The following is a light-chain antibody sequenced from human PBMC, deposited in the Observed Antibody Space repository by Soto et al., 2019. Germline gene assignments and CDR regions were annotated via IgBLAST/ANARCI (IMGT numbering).Light chain of an antibody. CDR1: QGISSW. Sequence: DIHMSQSPSSVSASVGYRFTITCRASQGISSWLAWYQQKPGKAPKLLIYNASSLESGVPSRFSGSGSGTEFTLTISRLQPDDFATYYCQQYNGTFGQGTRLEIK. CDR3: QQYNGT. CDR2: NAS. V-gene: IGKV1-5*03. J-gene: IGKJ5*01.